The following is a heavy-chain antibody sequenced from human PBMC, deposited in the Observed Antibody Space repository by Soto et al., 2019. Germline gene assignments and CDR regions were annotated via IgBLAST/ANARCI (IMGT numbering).Heavy chain of an antibody. Sequence: SSETLSLTCSVSGVSISTGGYHWGYIRQPPGKGLEWIGSISYSGTTHYNPSLTSRVTISGDTSKNQFSLKLTSVTAADTAVYYCARVTITIFGVVDPWRQGTLVTVSS. CDR3: ARVTITIFGVVDP. CDR1: GVSISTGGYH. CDR2: ISYSGTT. V-gene: IGHV4-39*01. D-gene: IGHD3-3*01. J-gene: IGHJ5*02.